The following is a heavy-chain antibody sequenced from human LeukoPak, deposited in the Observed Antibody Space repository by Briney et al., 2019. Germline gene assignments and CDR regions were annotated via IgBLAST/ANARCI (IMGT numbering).Heavy chain of an antibody. J-gene: IGHJ4*02. CDR1: GFTFSSYS. CDR2: ISGSSNSI. V-gene: IGHV3-48*02. D-gene: IGHD3-9*01. CDR3: ARMVLYDILTGYYL. Sequence: GGSLRPSCTASGFTFSSYSMNWVRQAPGKGLEWVSYISGSSNSIYYADSVKGRFTISRDNAKNSLYLQMNSLRDEDTAVYYCARMVLYDILTGYYLWGQGTLVTVSS.